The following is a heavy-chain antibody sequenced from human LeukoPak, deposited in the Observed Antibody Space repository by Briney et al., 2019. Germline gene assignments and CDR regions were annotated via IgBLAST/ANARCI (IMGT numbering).Heavy chain of an antibody. V-gene: IGHV4-39*01. J-gene: IGHJ4*02. Sequence: SETLSLTCTVSGGSISSSSYYWGWIRQPPGKGLEWIGSIYYSGSTYYNPSLKSRVTISVDTSKNQFSQKLGSVPAADTAVYCCASTGRSGWYWLTGYWGQGTLVTVSS. CDR2: IYYSGST. CDR3: ASTGRSGWYWLTGY. CDR1: GGSISSSSYY. D-gene: IGHD6-19*01.